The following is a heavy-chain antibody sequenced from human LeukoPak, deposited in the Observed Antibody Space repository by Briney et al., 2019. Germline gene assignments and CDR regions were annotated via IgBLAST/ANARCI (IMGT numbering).Heavy chain of an antibody. V-gene: IGHV3-23*01. Sequence: GGSLRLSCAASGFTFSSYSMNWVRQAPGKGLEWVSAISGSGGSTYYADSVKGRFTISRDNSKNTLYLQMNSLRAEDTAVYYCAKDRVVVGATRYFDYWGQGTLVTVSS. CDR3: AKDRVVVGATRYFDY. CDR2: ISGSGGST. D-gene: IGHD1-26*01. J-gene: IGHJ4*02. CDR1: GFTFSSYS.